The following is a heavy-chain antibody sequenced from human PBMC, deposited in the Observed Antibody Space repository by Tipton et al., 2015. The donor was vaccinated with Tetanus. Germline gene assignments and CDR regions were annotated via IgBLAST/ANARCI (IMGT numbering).Heavy chain of an antibody. Sequence: LRLSCTVSGGSISSGGYYWTWIRQHPGKGLEWIGNIYHRGSTYYNPSLKSRVTISVDTSKNEFSLTLSSVTAADTAVYYCARGTWLYTSTYHRHWLDPWGQGTLVTVSS. V-gene: IGHV4-31*03. CDR2: IYHRGST. CDR1: GGSISSGGYY. D-gene: IGHD6-13*01. CDR3: ARGTWLYTSTYHRHWLDP. J-gene: IGHJ5*02.